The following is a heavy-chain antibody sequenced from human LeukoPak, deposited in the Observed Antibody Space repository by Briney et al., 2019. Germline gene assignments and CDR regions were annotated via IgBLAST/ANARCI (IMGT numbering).Heavy chain of an antibody. CDR3: ARESFCSGGSCSGGSGKGWFDC. CDR1: GYTSSGYY. Sequence: PSVSASSKPSGYTSSGYYMYWVRQAPGQGLGWMGWIHPDSGGTSYAQKFQGRVTMTRDTSTSTAYMELISLRSDYTAFYFCARESFCSGGSCSGGSGKGWFDCWGQGTLVTVSS. V-gene: IGHV1-2*02. J-gene: IGHJ5*01. CDR2: IHPDSGGT. D-gene: IGHD2-15*01.